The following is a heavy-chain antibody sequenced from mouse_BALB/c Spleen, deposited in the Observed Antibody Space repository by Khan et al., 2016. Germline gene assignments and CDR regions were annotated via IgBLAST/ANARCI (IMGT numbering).Heavy chain of an antibody. Sequence: QVQLQQPGAELVRPGASVKLSCKASGYTFTSFWINWVKQRPGQGLEWIGHIYPSDSYTDYNQTLKVRATLTVDKSSNTSHMQHNSQTSEDSAVYSCTRGTGYFVYWGQGTTLTVAS. CDR1: GYTFTSFW. CDR2: IYPSDSYT. V-gene: IGHV1-69*02. CDR3: TRGTGYFVY. J-gene: IGHJ2*01. D-gene: IGHD3-3*01.